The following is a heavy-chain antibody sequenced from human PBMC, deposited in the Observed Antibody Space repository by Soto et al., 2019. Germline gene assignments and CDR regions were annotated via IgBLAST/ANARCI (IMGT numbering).Heavy chain of an antibody. CDR3: TRNHPIKLRFLEWLPDYYYYGMDV. CDR1: GFTLGGYA. V-gene: IGHV3-49*04. J-gene: IGHJ6*02. D-gene: IGHD3-3*01. Sequence: GVSLRPSCSASGFTLGGYALSWVRPAPGEGLEGVGFIRSKAYGGATEYAAAVKGRFTISRDDSKSIAHLQMNSLKTEDTDVYYCTRNHPIKLRFLEWLPDYYYYGMDVWGQWTTCTVAS. CDR2: IRSKAYGGAT.